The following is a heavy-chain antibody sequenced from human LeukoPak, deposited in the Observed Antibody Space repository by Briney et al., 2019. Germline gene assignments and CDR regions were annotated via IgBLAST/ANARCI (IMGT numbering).Heavy chain of an antibody. CDR2: IYYSGST. V-gene: IGHV4-59*01. CDR3: ATRRIAVAAPFDY. J-gene: IGHJ4*02. CDR1: GASITSYY. D-gene: IGHD6-19*01. Sequence: PSETLSLTCAVSGASITSYYWSWIRQPPGKGLEWIGNIYYSGSTNYNPSLKSRVTMSVDTSKNEFSLKLSSVTTADTAVYYCATRRIAVAAPFDYWGQGTLVTVPS.